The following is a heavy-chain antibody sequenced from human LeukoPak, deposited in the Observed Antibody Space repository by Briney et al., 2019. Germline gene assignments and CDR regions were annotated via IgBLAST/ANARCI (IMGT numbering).Heavy chain of an antibody. CDR2: IYYSGST. D-gene: IGHD1-26*01. J-gene: IGHJ4*02. CDR3: AREIVGATVNYFDY. CDR1: GGSISSDY. Sequence: SETLSLTCTVSGGSISSDYWSWIRQPPGKGLEWIGYIYYSGSTNYNPSLRSRVTISVDTSKKQFSLKLSSATAADTAVYYCAREIVGATVNYFDYWGQGTLVTVSS. V-gene: IGHV4-59*08.